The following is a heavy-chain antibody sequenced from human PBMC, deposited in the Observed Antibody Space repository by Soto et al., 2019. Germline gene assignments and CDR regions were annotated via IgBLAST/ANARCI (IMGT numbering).Heavy chain of an antibody. CDR1: GASISSDGYY. CDR3: ARSRQTVTSRFDF. V-gene: IGHV4-31*03. Sequence: QVQLQESGPGLVRPSQTQSLTCTVSGASISSDGYYWGWIRQHPGKGLEYIAYMYYSGSTYYNPSLKSRVTMSVDASKNQFSLKLSSVTAADTAVYYCARSRQTVTSRFDFWGQGALVTVSS. D-gene: IGHD4-17*01. J-gene: IGHJ4*02. CDR2: MYYSGST.